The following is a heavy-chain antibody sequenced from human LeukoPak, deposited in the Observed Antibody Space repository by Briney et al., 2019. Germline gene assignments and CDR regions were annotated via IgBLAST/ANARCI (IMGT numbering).Heavy chain of an antibody. CDR2: IYHSGST. V-gene: IGHV4-38-2*01. Sequence: PSETLSLTCAVSGYSISSGYYWGWIRQPPGKGLEWIGSIYHSGSTYYNPSLKSRVTISVDTSKNQFSLKLSSVTAADTAVYYCARLIAAAPRRFDYWGQGTLVTVSS. J-gene: IGHJ4*02. D-gene: IGHD6-13*01. CDR3: ARLIAAAPRRFDY. CDR1: GYSISSGYY.